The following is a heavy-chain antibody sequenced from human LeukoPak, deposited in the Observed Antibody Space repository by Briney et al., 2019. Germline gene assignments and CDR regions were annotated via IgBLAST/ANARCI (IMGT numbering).Heavy chain of an antibody. CDR2: VIPILGIA. V-gene: IGHV1-69*04. Sequence: ASVKVSCKASGGTFSSYAISWVRQAPGQGLEWMGRVIPILGIANYAQKFQGRVTITADKSTSTAYMELSSLRSEDTAVYYCAREDRYYFDYWGQGTLVTVSS. CDR1: GGTFSSYA. CDR3: AREDRYYFDY. J-gene: IGHJ4*02.